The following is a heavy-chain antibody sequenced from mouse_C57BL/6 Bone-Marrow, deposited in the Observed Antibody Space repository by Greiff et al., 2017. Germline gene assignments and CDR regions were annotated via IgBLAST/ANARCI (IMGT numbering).Heavy chain of an antibody. CDR3: ARQYYYGSSYGDYAMDY. D-gene: IGHD1-1*01. CDR2: IRHKANGYTT. CDR1: GFTFTDYY. Sequence: EVMLVESGGGLVQPGGSLSLSCAASGFTFTDYYMSWVRQPPGKALEWLGFIRHKANGYTTEYSASVKGRFTISRDNSQSILYLQMNALRAEDSATYYCARQYYYGSSYGDYAMDYWGQGTSVTVSS. V-gene: IGHV7-3*01. J-gene: IGHJ4*01.